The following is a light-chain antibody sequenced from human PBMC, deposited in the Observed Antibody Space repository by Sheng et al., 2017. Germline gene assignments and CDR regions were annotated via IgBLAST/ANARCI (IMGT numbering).Light chain of an antibody. CDR1: QSVGSNY. CDR2: GAS. J-gene: IGKJ5*01. V-gene: IGKV3-20*01. Sequence: EIVLTQSPGTLSLSPGERATLSCRASQSVGSNYLAWYQQKPGQAPRLLLYGASSRATGIPDRFSGSGSGTDFTLTISRLEPEDFAVYYCQQFGTSPVTFGRGTRLEIK. CDR3: QQFGTSPVT.